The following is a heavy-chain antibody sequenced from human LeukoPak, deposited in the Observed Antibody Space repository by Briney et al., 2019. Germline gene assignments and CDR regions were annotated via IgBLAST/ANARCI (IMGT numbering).Heavy chain of an antibody. CDR3: ARDWTAVAEYYFDY. CDR2: ISYDGSNK. D-gene: IGHD6-19*01. V-gene: IGHV3-30*04. Sequence: GRSLRLSCAASGFSFNNYAMHWVRQAPGKGLEWVAVISYDGSNKHYADSVKGRFTISRDNSKNTLYLQMNSLRAEDTAVYYCARDWTAVAEYYFDYWGQGTLVTVSS. CDR1: GFSFNNYA. J-gene: IGHJ4*02.